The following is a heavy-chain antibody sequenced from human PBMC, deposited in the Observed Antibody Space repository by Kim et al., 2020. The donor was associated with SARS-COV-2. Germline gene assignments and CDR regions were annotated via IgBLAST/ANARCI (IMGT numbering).Heavy chain of an antibody. D-gene: IGHD6-19*01. J-gene: IGHJ4*02. Sequence: NPPLRSRVTIAVDTSKNQFSLKLSSVTAADTAVYYCARETNSSGWYVDYWGQGTLVTVSS. CDR3: ARETNSSGWYVDY. V-gene: IGHV4-39*07.